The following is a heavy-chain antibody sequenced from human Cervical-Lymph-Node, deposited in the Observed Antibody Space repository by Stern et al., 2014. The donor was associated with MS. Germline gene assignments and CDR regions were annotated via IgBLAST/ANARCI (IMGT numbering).Heavy chain of an antibody. CDR3: ARIQRIAAAGHYYGMDV. CDR2: IDWDDDK. J-gene: IGHJ6*02. Sequence: ESGPALVKPTQTLTLTCTFSGFSLSTSGMCVSWIRQPPGKALEWLAPIDWDDDKYYSTSLKTRLTISKDTSKNQVVLTMTNMDPVDTATYYCARIQRIAAAGHYYGMDVWGQGTTVTVSS. CDR1: GFSLSTSGMC. V-gene: IGHV2-70*01. D-gene: IGHD6-13*01.